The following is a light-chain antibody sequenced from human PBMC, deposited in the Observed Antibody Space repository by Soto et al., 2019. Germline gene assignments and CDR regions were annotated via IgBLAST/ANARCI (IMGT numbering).Light chain of an antibody. J-gene: IGLJ1*01. CDR2: QVS. CDR3: SSYTTSSTLYV. CDR1: SSDVGHCPY. V-gene: IGLV2-14*01. Sequence: QSVLTQPASMSGSPGQSITISCTGTSSDVGHCPYVSWYQQHPGKAPQLMIFQVSNRASGVANRFSGSKSGDTDSLTISGLQAEDEADYYRSSYTTSSTLYVFGTGTKVTVL.